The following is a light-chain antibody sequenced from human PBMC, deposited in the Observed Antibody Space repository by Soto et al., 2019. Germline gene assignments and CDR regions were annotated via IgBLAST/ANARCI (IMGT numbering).Light chain of an antibody. J-gene: IGLJ3*02. Sequence: QSVLTQSSSASASPGSSVKLTCTLSSGHSSYIIAWHQQQPGKAPRYLMKLEGSGSSNKGSAVPDRVSGSSSGADRYLTISKLQVEDEADYYCETGDSSTRVFGGGTKVTVL. CDR2: LEGSGSS. V-gene: IGLV4-60*02. CDR1: SGHSSYI. CDR3: ETGDSSTRV.